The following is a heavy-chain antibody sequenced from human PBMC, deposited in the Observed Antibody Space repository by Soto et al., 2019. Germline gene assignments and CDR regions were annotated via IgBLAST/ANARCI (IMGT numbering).Heavy chain of an antibody. D-gene: IGHD3-9*01. CDR3: ATRSTDYYFY. Sequence: LRLSCAVSGLTFSSFEMDWVRQAAGKGPEWISYISRGATTTYYADSVRGRFTISRDDAENSVFLQMDSLRVEDTAIYFCATRSTDYYFYWGQGTLVPVSS. CDR2: ISRGATTT. V-gene: IGHV3-48*03. CDR1: GLTFSSFE. J-gene: IGHJ4*02.